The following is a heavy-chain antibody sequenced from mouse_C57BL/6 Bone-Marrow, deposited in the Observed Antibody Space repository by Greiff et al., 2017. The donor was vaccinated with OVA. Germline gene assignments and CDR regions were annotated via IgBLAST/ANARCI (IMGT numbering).Heavy chain of an antibody. CDR3: ARRRGNYFDY. Sequence: QVQLQQPGAELVKPGASVKLSCKASGYTFTSYWMHWVKQRPGQGLEWIGMIHPNSGSTNYNEKFKSKATLSVDKSSSTAYMQLSSLTSEDSAVYYCARRRGNYFDYWGQGTTLTVSS. CDR1: GYTFTSYW. V-gene: IGHV1-64*01. CDR2: IHPNSGST. J-gene: IGHJ2*01.